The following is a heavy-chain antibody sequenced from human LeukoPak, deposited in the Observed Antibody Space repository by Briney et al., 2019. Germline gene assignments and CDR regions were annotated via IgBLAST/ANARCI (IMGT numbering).Heavy chain of an antibody. D-gene: IGHD2-21*02. CDR2: IYHSGST. CDR1: GGSISSGGYS. CDR3: ARAEVTPAFYYFDY. J-gene: IGHJ4*02. Sequence: PSETLSLTCAVSGGSISSGGYSWSWIRQPPGKGLEWIGYIYHSGSTYYNPSLKSRVTISVDTSKNQFSLKLSSVTAADTAVYYCARAEVTPAFYYFDYWGQGTLVTVSS. V-gene: IGHV4-30-2*01.